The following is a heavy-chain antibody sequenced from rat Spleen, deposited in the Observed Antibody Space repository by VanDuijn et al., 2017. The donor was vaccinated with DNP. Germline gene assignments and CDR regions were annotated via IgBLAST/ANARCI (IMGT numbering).Heavy chain of an antibody. D-gene: IGHD1-4*01. Sequence: EVQLQESGPGLVKTSQSLSLTCSVTGYSITSSYRWNWIRKFPGNKLEWMGYINSAGNTHYNPSLKSRISITRDTSKNQFFLQVNSVTTEDTATYYCARWPGYNPPYAMDAWGQGTSVTVSS. CDR3: ARWPGYNPPYAMDA. CDR2: INSAGNT. J-gene: IGHJ4*01. CDR1: GYSITSSYR. V-gene: IGHV3-3*01.